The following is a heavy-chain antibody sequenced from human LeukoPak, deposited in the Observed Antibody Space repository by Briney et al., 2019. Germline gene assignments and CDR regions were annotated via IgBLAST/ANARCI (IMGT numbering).Heavy chain of an antibody. J-gene: IGHJ4*02. V-gene: IGHV3-7*03. CDR3: ARSIPYGTTWYGRSDY. D-gene: IGHD6-13*01. CDR1: GFTFSGAW. Sequence: GGSLRLSCAASGFTFSGAWMNWVRQAPGKGLEWVANIKPDGTTKFYVDSVKGRFTISRDNALNSLYLQMNSLRAEDTAIYYCARSIPYGTTWYGRSDYWGQGTLVTVSS. CDR2: IKPDGTTK.